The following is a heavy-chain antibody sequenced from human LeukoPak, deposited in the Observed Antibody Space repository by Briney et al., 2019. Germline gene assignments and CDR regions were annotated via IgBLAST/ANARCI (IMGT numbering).Heavy chain of an antibody. V-gene: IGHV1-18*01. CDR3: ARDYYDSSGSLHDAFDI. CDR1: GYTFTSYG. D-gene: IGHD3-22*01. Sequence: ASVKVSCKASGYTFTSYGISWVRQAPGQGLEWMGWISAYNGNTNYAQKRQGRVTMTTDTSTSTAYMELRSLRSDDTAVYYCARDYYDSSGSLHDAFDIWGQGTMVTVSS. J-gene: IGHJ3*02. CDR2: ISAYNGNT.